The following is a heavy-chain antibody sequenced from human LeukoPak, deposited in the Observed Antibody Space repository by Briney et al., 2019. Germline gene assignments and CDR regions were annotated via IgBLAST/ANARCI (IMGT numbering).Heavy chain of an antibody. V-gene: IGHV3-48*03. D-gene: IGHD6-19*01. CDR2: ISSSGSTI. Sequence: GGSLRLSCAASGFTFSSYEMNWVRQAPGKGLEGVSYISSSGSTIYYADSVKGRFTISRDNAKNSLYLQMNSPRAEDTAVYYCASDLTSSGWNGFDYWGQGTLVTVSS. CDR3: ASDLTSSGWNGFDY. CDR1: GFTFSSYE. J-gene: IGHJ4*02.